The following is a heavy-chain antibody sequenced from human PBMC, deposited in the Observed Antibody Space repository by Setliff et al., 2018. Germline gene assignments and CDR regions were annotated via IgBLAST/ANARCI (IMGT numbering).Heavy chain of an antibody. CDR1: GYTFTAYY. CDR3: ARSGSFGMRYWFDY. Sequence: ASVKVSCKASGYTFTAYYIHWVRQAPGQGLEWMGWINPHSGDTHYAQKFQSRVRMTRDTSTYAAYLELSDLTSDDTAMYYCARSGSFGMRYWFDYWGQGALVTVSS. CDR2: INPHSGDT. J-gene: IGHJ4*02. V-gene: IGHV1-2*02. D-gene: IGHD1-26*01.